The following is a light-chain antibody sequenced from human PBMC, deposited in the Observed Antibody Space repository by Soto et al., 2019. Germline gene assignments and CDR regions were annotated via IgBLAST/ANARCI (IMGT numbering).Light chain of an antibody. CDR2: EVS. CDR1: SSDVCAYNY. Sequence: ALTQPASVSGSPRQSITISCTGTSSDVCAYNYVSWYQQHPGKAPKLMIYEVSNRPSGVSNRFSSSKSGNTASLTISGLQAEDEADYYCSSYTCRSTTYVVGTRTKVTVL. V-gene: IGLV2-14*01. J-gene: IGLJ1*01. CDR3: SSYTCRSTTYV.